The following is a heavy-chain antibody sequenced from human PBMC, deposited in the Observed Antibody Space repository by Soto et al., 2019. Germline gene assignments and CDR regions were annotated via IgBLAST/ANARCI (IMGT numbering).Heavy chain of an antibody. V-gene: IGHV3-15*07. CDR2: IKRKIDGGAT. Sequence: EVQLVESGGGFVKPGESLRLSCVASDFIFNNAWMNWVRQAAGKGLEWVGRIKRKIDGGATDYASPVKGRFAISRDDSKHRVYLQMNSLKTEDTAVYYCTADSVLTTDSGFDFWGQGTMVTVSS. J-gene: IGHJ3*01. D-gene: IGHD4-17*01. CDR3: TADSVLTTDSGFDF. CDR1: DFIFNNAW.